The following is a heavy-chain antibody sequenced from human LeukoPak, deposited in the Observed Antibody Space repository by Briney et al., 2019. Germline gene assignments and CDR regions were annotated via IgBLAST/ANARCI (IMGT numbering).Heavy chain of an antibody. Sequence: SVKVSCKASGFTFTCSAVQWVRQARGQRLEWIGWIVVGSGNTNYAQKFQERVTITRDMSTSTAYMELSSLRSEDTAVYYCAACSSTSCSYYYYYYMDVWGKGTTVTVSS. V-gene: IGHV1-58*01. CDR3: AACSSTSCSYYYYYYMDV. CDR1: GFTFTCSA. D-gene: IGHD2-2*01. J-gene: IGHJ6*03. CDR2: IVVGSGNT.